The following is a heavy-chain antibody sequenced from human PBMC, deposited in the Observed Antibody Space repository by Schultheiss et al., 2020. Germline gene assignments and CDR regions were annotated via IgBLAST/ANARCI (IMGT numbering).Heavy chain of an antibody. CDR1: GGSFSGYF. V-gene: IGHV4-34*01. J-gene: IGHJ5*02. D-gene: IGHD6-19*01. CDR2: INHSGST. CDR3: ARVQAVAGGGWFDP. Sequence: SQTLSLTCAVYGGSFSGYFWSWIRQPPVKGLEWIGEINHSGSTNYNPSLKSRVTISVDTSKNQFSLKLSSVTAADTAVYYCARVQAVAGGGWFDPWGQGTLVTVSS.